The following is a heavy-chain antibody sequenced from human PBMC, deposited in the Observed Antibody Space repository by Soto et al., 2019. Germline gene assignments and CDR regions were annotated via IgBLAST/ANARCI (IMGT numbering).Heavy chain of an antibody. Sequence: EVQLVESGGGLVQPGRSLRLSCAASGFTFDDYARHWVRQAPGKGLEWVSGISWNSGSIGYADSGKGRFTISRDNAKNSLYLQMNSLRAEDTALYYCAKENSSGWYAWAFDIWGQGTMVTVSS. J-gene: IGHJ3*02. V-gene: IGHV3-9*01. CDR2: ISWNSGSI. CDR3: AKENSSGWYAWAFDI. D-gene: IGHD6-19*01. CDR1: GFTFDDYA.